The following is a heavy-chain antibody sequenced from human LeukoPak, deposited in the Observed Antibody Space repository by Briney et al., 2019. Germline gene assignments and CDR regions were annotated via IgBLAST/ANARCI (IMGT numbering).Heavy chain of an antibody. V-gene: IGHV3-11*04. D-gene: IGHD3-10*01. CDR2: ITPSGTTK. CDR1: GFSFSDYY. CDR3: AREGTGTD. J-gene: IGHJ3*01. Sequence: GGSLRLSCAASGFSFSDYYMSWIRQAPGKGLEWVAYITPSGTTKTYADSVEGRFFISRDHAQSSVTLDMNSLRVEDTGVYYCAREGTGTDWGQGTWVTVS.